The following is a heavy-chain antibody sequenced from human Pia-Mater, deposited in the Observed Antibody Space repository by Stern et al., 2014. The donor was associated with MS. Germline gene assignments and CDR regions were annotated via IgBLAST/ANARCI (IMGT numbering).Heavy chain of an antibody. CDR1: GFTFGRWA. D-gene: IGHD2/OR15-2a*01. J-gene: IGHJ5*02. V-gene: IGHV3-30*18. Sequence: VQLVESGGGVVQPGRPLRLSCVASGFTFGRWAMPWVRQAPGKGLEGVAGGAYDGSNKYYADSVKGRFTISRDNSQNTLYMQMSSLRPEDTAVYYCAKDRHYLTYFFDHWGQGSLVTVSS. CDR3: AKDRHYLTYFFDH. CDR2: GAYDGSNK.